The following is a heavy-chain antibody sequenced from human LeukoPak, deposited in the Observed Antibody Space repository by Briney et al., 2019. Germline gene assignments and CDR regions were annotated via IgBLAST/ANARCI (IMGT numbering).Heavy chain of an antibody. V-gene: IGHV4-59*01. CDR1: GGSISSYY. CDR2: IYYSGST. Sequence: SETLSLTCTVSGGSISSYYWSWIRQPPGKGLEWIGYIYYSGSTNYNPSLKSRVTISVDTSKNQFSLKLSSVTAADTAMYYCARGAGSSTFGYWGQGTLVTVSS. D-gene: IGHD6-6*01. J-gene: IGHJ4*02. CDR3: ARGAGSSTFGY.